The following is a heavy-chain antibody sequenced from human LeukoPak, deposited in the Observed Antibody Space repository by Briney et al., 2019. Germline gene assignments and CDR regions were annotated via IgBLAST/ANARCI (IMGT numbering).Heavy chain of an antibody. CDR1: GGSISSYY. D-gene: IGHD3-22*01. V-gene: IGHV4-34*01. CDR2: INHSGST. J-gene: IGHJ4*02. CDR3: ARVRSRYYDSSGYYLRHYFDY. Sequence: SETLSLTCTVSGGSISSYYWSWIRQPPGKGLEWIGEINHSGSTNYNPSLKSRVTISVDTSKNQFSLKLSSVTAADTAVYYCARVRSRYYDSSGYYLRHYFDYWGQGTLVTVSS.